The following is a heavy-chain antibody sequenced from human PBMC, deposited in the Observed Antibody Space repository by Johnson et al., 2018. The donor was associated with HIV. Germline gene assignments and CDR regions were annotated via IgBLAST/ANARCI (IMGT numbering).Heavy chain of an antibody. J-gene: IGHJ3*02. CDR2: ISSSGSTI. CDR1: GFTFSDYY. V-gene: IGHV3-11*04. CDR3: ASRGVVVTAMPKFGAFDI. Sequence: QVQLVESGGGLVKPGGSLRLSCAASGFTFSDYYMSWIRQAPGKGLEWVSYISSSGSTIYYADSVKGRFTISRDNAKNSLYLQMNSLRAEDTAVYYCASRGVVVTAMPKFGAFDIWGQGTMVTVSS. D-gene: IGHD2-21*02.